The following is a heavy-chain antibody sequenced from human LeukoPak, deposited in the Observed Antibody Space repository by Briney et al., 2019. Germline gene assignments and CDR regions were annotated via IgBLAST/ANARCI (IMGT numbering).Heavy chain of an antibody. CDR1: GYTFTSYG. CDR3: ARDSYYDSSGYYSIDP. J-gene: IGHJ5*02. CDR2: ISAYNGNT. V-gene: IGHV1-18*01. Sequence: ASVKVSCKASGYTFTSYGISWVRQAPGQGLEWMGWISAYNGNTNYAQKLQGRVTMTTDTSTSTAYMELRSLRSDDTAVYYCARDSYYDSSGYYSIDPWGQGTLVTVSS. D-gene: IGHD3-22*01.